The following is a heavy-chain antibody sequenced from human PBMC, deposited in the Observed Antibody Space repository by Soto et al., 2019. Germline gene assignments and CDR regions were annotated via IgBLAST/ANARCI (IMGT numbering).Heavy chain of an antibody. Sequence: ASVKVSCKASGYTFTSYYMHWVRQAPGQGLEWMGIINPSGGSTSYAQKFQGRVTMTRDTSTSTVYMELSSLRSEDTAVYYCAIEEYDILTGSPKTKDAFDIWGQGTMVTVSS. CDR1: GYTFTSYY. J-gene: IGHJ3*02. D-gene: IGHD3-9*01. CDR3: AIEEYDILTGSPKTKDAFDI. V-gene: IGHV1-46*03. CDR2: INPSGGST.